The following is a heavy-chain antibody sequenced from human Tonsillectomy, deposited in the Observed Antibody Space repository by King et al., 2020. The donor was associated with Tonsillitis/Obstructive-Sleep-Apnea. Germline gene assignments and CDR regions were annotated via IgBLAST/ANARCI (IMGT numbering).Heavy chain of an antibody. J-gene: IGHJ6*03. D-gene: IGHD6-13*01. CDR1: GFTFGDYA. V-gene: IGHV3-49*04. CDR3: TRALPTYSSSGGRQYYYYYMDV. Sequence: VQLVESGGGLVQPGRSLRLSCTASGFTFGDYAMSWVRQAPGKGLEWVGFIRSKAYGGTTEYAASVKGRFTISRDDSKSIAYLQMNSLKTEDTAVYYCTRALPTYSSSGGRQYYYYYMDVWGKGTTVTVSS. CDR2: IRSKAYGGTT.